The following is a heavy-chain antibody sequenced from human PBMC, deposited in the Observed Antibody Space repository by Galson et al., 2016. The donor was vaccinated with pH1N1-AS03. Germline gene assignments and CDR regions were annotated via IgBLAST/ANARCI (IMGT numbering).Heavy chain of an antibody. CDR3: ARTLNYNTGLVI. V-gene: IGHV2-70*04. Sequence: PALVKPTQTLTLTCAVSGFSLSTGGMRVSWIRQPPGKALEWLGRIDWDDGTFYSTSLKTRPTISKDTSKNQVVLTMTNMDPVDTGTYYCARTLNYNTGLVIWGPGATVTVSS. D-gene: IGHD5-24*01. J-gene: IGHJ6*02. CDR2: IDWDDGT. CDR1: GFSLSTGGMR.